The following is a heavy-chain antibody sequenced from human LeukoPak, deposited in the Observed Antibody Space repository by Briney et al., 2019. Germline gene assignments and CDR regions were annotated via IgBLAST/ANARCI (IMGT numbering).Heavy chain of an antibody. J-gene: IGHJ4*02. V-gene: IGHV3-21*01. CDR1: GFTFSSYS. CDR3: ARAYDYVWGSYRFDY. Sequence: PGGSLRLSCAASGFTFSSYSMNWVRQAPGKGLEWVSSISSSSSCIYYADSVKGRFTISRDNAKNSLYLQMNSLRAEDTAVYYCARAYDYVWGSYRFDYWGQGTLVTVSS. CDR2: ISSSSSCI. D-gene: IGHD3-16*02.